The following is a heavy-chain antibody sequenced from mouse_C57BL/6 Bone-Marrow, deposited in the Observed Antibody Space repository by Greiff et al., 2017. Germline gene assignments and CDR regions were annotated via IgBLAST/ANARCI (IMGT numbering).Heavy chain of an antibody. J-gene: IGHJ2*01. CDR1: GYTFTSYW. Sequence: VQLQQPGAELVMPGASVKLSCKASGYTFTSYWMHWVKQRPGQGLEWIGEIDPSDSYTNYNQKFKGKSTLTVDKSSSTAYMQLSSLTSDDSAVYYCARSRLGDYWGQGTTRTVSS. CDR2: IDPSDSYT. CDR3: ARSRLGDY. V-gene: IGHV1-69*01.